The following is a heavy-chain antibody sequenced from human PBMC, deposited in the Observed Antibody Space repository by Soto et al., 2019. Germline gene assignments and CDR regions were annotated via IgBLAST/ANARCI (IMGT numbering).Heavy chain of an antibody. Sequence: EVQLVESGGGLVQPGGSLRLSCAASGFTFSSYAIHWVRQAPGKGLEYVSAISSNGGSTYYANSVKGRFTISRDNSKNMQYLQMGTRKAEDMAVYYCASIKAGTNNIDGKAPYYYYGMDVWGQGTTVTVSS. V-gene: IGHV3-64*01. CDR3: ASIKAGTNNIDGKAPYYYYGMDV. CDR1: GFTFSSYA. D-gene: IGHD6-13*01. CDR2: ISSNGGST. J-gene: IGHJ6*02.